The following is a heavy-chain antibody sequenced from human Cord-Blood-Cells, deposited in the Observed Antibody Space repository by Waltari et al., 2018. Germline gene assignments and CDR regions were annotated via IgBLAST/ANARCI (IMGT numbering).Heavy chain of an antibody. J-gene: IGHJ3*02. V-gene: IGHV1-2*04. CDR3: ARSEEGYGSGSYSDAFDI. Sequence: QVQLVQSGAEVKKPGASVKVSCKASGYTFTGYYMHWVRQAPGQGLEWMGWINPNSGGTNYAQKFQGWVTMIRDTSISTAYMELSRLRSDDTAVYYCARSEEGYGSGSYSDAFDIWGQGTMVTVSS. CDR1: GYTFTGYY. CDR2: INPNSGGT. D-gene: IGHD3-10*01.